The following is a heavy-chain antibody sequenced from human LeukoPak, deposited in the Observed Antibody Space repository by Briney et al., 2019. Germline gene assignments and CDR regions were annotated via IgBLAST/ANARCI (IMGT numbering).Heavy chain of an antibody. J-gene: IGHJ4*02. D-gene: IGHD1-14*01. Sequence: PGGSLRLSCAASGFNFNDFAMHWVRQAPGKGLEWVSGIGYNTGVIDYADSVKGRFTISRDNAKNSLYLQMNSPRTEDTAFYYCVKSIDRTKAPAWGYYFDRWGQGTLVTVSS. CDR1: GFNFNDFA. CDR3: VKSIDRTKAPAWGYYFDR. V-gene: IGHV3-9*01. CDR2: IGYNTGVI.